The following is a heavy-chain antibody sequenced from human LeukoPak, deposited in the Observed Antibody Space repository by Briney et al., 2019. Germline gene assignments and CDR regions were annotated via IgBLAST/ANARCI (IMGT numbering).Heavy chain of an antibody. CDR2: INPNSGGT. V-gene: IGHV1-2*02. D-gene: IGHD2-15*01. J-gene: IGHJ4*02. Sequence: ASVKVSCKASGYTFTGYYMHWVRQAPGQGLEWMGWINPNSGGTNYAQKFQGRVTMTRDTSISTAYMELSRLTSNDTAVYYCAREGDCRGGTCLDYWGQGSLGTVSS. CDR1: GYTFTGYY. CDR3: AREGDCRGGTCLDY.